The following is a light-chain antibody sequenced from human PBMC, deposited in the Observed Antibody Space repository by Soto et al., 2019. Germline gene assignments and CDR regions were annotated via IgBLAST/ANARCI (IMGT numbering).Light chain of an antibody. CDR2: KAS. J-gene: IGKJ1*01. V-gene: IGKV1-5*03. CDR1: QSISSW. Sequence: DIQMTQSPSTLSASVGDRVTITCRASQSISSWLAWYQQKPGKAPNLLIYKASSLESGVPSRFSGSGSGTEFTLTISSLQPDDFATYYCQEYKTHSKTFGQGTKV. CDR3: QEYKTHSKT.